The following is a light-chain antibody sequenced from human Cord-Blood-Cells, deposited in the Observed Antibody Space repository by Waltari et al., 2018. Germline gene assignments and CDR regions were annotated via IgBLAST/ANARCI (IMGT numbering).Light chain of an antibody. CDR2: KDS. CDR3: YSAADNNWV. J-gene: IGLJ3*02. CDR1: VLAKKY. V-gene: IGLV3-27*01. Sequence: SYELTQPSSVSVSPGQPARITCSGDVLAKKYARWFQQKPGQAPVLVIYKDSERPSGIPERFSGSSSGTTVTLTISGAQVEDEADYYCYSAADNNWVFGGGTKLTVL.